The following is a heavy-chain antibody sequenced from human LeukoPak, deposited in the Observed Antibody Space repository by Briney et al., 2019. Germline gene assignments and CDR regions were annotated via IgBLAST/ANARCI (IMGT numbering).Heavy chain of an antibody. D-gene: IGHD3-10*01. CDR3: ARDLTSSHGSGSYLYYYYGMDV. CDR1: GFTFSSYS. J-gene: IGHJ6*02. CDR2: ISSSSSYI. Sequence: GGSLRLSCAASGFTFSSYSMNWVRQAPGKGLEWVSSISSSSSYIYYADSVKGRFTISRDNAKNSLYLQMNSLRAGDTAVYYCARDLTSSHGSGSYLYYYYGMDVWGQGTTVTVSS. V-gene: IGHV3-21*01.